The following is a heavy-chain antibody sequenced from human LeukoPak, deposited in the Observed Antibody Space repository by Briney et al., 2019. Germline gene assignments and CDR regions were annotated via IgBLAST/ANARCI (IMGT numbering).Heavy chain of an antibody. CDR2: IYYISNT. CDR1: GASVGSAGYH. V-gene: IGHV4-61*08. CDR3: ARHSRDILTGYYIGNWFDP. D-gene: IGHD3-9*01. J-gene: IGHJ5*02. Sequence: PSETLSLTCTVSGASVGSAGYHWSWIRQPPGGGLEWIGYIYYISNTNYNPSLKSRVTMSVDPSKNQFSLKLNSVTAADTAVYYCARHSRDILTGYYIGNWFDPWGQGTLVTVSS.